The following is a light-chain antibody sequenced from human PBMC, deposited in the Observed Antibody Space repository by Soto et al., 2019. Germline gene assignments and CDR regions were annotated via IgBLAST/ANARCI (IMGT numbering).Light chain of an antibody. CDR3: QXRNXXXXVT. CDR2: XXX. Sequence: SPSVTNFLAWYQQKPGQAPXXLIYXXXXVATGIPARFSGXXSGTDFTLTISXLEPEDSAIYYCQXRNXXXXVTFGQGTRLEIK. J-gene: IGKJ5*01. V-gene: IGKV3-11*01. CDR1: PSVTNF.